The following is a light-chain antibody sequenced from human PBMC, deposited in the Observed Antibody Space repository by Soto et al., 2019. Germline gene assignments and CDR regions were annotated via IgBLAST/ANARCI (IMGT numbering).Light chain of an antibody. CDR2: DVS. CDR1: SSDIGNYNY. Sequence: QSALPQPDSVSGSPGQSVAISCTSASSDIGNYNYVSWYQQRPGKVPKLIIHDVSDRPSGVSGRFSGSKSGNTASLTISGLQAEDEADYYCSSYTSTSTYVFGTGTKLTVL. J-gene: IGLJ1*01. CDR3: SSYTSTSTYV. V-gene: IGLV2-14*03.